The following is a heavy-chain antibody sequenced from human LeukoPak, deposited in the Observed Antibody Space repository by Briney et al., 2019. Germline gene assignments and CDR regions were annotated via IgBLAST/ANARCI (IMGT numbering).Heavy chain of an antibody. D-gene: IGHD3-22*01. CDR2: ISHSGST. CDR1: GYSISSGYY. V-gene: IGHV4-38-2*02. J-gene: IGHJ5*02. Sequence: SETLSLTCTVSGYSISSGYYWGWIRQPPGKGLEWIGSISHSGSTNYNPSLKSRVTISVDTSKNQFSLKLSSVTAADTAVYYCASSGDSSGYRPYWFDPWGQGTLVTVSS. CDR3: ASSGDSSGYRPYWFDP.